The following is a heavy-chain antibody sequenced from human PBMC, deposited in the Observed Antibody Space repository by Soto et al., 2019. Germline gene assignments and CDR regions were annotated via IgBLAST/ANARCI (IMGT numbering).Heavy chain of an antibody. V-gene: IGHV4-31*03. D-gene: IGHD2-2*01. J-gene: IGHJ6*02. Sequence: QVQLQESGPGLVKPSQTLSLTCTVSGGSISSGGYYWSWIRQHPGKGLEWIGYIYYSGSTYYNPSLKSRVTISVDTSKNQFSLKLSSVTAADTAVYYCARDRGCSSTSCYGDYYYYGMDVWGQGTTVTVSS. CDR1: GGSISSGGYY. CDR3: ARDRGCSSTSCYGDYYYYGMDV. CDR2: IYYSGST.